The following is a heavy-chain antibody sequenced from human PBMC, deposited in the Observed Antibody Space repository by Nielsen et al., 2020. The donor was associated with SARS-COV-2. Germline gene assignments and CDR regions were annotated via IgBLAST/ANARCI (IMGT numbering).Heavy chain of an antibody. J-gene: IGHJ2*01. CDR1: GFPLDDYA. CDR3: VKDRGSVCVHVRHWYFDL. V-gene: IGHV3-43D*03. CDR2: LDWDGGNT. Sequence: GGSLRLSCAASGFPLDDYAMHWVRQAPGKGLGWVSLLDWDGGNTDYADSVKGRFIISRDNSKNSLFLQMNSPRPEDTAFYYCVKDRGSVCVHVRHWYFDL. D-gene: IGHD2-8*01.